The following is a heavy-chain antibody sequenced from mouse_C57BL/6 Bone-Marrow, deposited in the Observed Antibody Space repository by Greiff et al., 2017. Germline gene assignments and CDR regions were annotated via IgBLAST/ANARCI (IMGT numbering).Heavy chain of an antibody. V-gene: IGHV1-59*01. J-gene: IGHJ3*01. CDR3: ARGAYSNYAY. CDR2: IDPSDSYT. D-gene: IGHD2-5*01. CDR1: GYTFTSYW. Sequence: VQLQQPGAELVRPGTSVKLSCKASGYTFTSYWMHWVKQRPGQGLEWIGVIDPSDSYTNYNQKFKGKATLTVDTYSSTAYMQLSSLTSEDSAVYYCARGAYSNYAYWGQGTLVTVSA.